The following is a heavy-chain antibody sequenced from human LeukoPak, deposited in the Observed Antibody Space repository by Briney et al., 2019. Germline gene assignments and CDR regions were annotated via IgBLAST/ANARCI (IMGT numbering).Heavy chain of an antibody. CDR1: GYTFTGYY. V-gene: IGHV1-2*02. Sequence: ASVTVSCKASGYTFTGYYMHWVRQAPGQGLEWMGWINPNSGGTNYAQSFQGRVTMTRDTSISTAYMELSRLTSDDTAVYYCARDTELAVSGTFALHPKFDYWGQGTLVTVSS. CDR3: ARDTELAVSGTFALHPKFDY. J-gene: IGHJ4*02. D-gene: IGHD6-19*01. CDR2: INPNSGGT.